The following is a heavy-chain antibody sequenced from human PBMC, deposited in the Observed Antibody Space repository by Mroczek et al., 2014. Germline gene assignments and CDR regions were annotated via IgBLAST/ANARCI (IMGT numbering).Heavy chain of an antibody. D-gene: IGHD4-23*01. CDR3: AREDVVTRQEYYFDY. V-gene: IGHV3-30-3*01. Sequence: ESGGGVVQPGRSLRLSCAASGFTFSSYAMHWVRQAPGKGLEWVAVISYDGSNKYYADSVKGRFTISRDNSKNTLYLQMNSLRAEDTAVYYCAREDVVTRQEYYFDYWGQGTLVTVSS. CDR2: ISYDGSNK. CDR1: GFTFSSYA. J-gene: IGHJ4*02.